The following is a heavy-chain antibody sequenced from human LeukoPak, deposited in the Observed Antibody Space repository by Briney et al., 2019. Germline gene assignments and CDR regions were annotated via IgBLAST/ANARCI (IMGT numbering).Heavy chain of an antibody. CDR3: AKDRVAMFGVVTTHWFDP. CDR1: GFTFSSYA. V-gene: IGHV3-23*01. CDR2: ITSSGDNT. Sequence: KTGGSLRLSCAASGFTFSSYAMNWVRQAPGKGLEWVSGITSSGDNTYYADSVKGRFTISRDDSKKTLWLQLNSLRVEDTAVYYCAKDRVAMFGVVTTHWFDPWGQGTLVTVSS. J-gene: IGHJ5*02. D-gene: IGHD3-3*01.